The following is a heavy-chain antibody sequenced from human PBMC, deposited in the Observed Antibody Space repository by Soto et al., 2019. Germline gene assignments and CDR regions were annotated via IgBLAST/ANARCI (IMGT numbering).Heavy chain of an antibody. J-gene: IGHJ3*02. Sequence: GASVKVSCKASGFTFTSSAVQWVRQARGQRLEWIGWIVVGSGNTNYAQKFQERVTITRDMSTSTAYMELSSLRSEDTAVYYCEAVRIHAMGGAFDIWGQGTMVTGSS. CDR3: EAVRIHAMGGAFDI. D-gene: IGHD2-2*01. V-gene: IGHV1-58*01. CDR2: IVVGSGNT. CDR1: GFTFTSSA.